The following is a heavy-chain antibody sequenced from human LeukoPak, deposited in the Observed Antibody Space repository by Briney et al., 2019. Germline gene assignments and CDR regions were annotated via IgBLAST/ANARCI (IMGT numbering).Heavy chain of an antibody. CDR1: GFTFSSYA. V-gene: IGHV3-30*01. CDR2: ISYDGSNK. D-gene: IGHD2-21*02. CDR3: ARDSRRLTAPRYFQP. Sequence: GGSLRLSCAASGFTFSSYAMHWVRQAPGKGLEWVAVISYDGSNKYYADSVKGRFTISRDNSKNTLYLQMNSLRAEDTAVYYCARDSRRLTAPRYFQPWGQGTLVTVSS. J-gene: IGHJ1*01.